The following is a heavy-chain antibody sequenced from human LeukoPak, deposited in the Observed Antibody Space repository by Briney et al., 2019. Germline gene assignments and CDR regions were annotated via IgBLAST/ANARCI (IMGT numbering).Heavy chain of an antibody. Sequence: PSETLSLTCTVSGGSISSYYWSWLRQPPGKGLEWIGYIYYSGSTNYNPSLKSRVTISVDTSKNQFSLKLSSVTAADTAVYYCASGAMSGSYGYDYWGQGTLVTVSS. V-gene: IGHV4-59*01. CDR3: ASGAMSGSYGYDY. CDR2: IYYSGST. D-gene: IGHD1-26*01. J-gene: IGHJ4*02. CDR1: GGSISSYY.